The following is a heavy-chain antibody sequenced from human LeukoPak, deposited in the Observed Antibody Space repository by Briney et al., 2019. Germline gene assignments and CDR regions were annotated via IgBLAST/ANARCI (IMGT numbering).Heavy chain of an antibody. CDR3: AKDHIWNGIAIYGVTED. CDR1: GFTFSHYT. J-gene: IGHJ4*02. Sequence: PGGSLRLSCAASGFTFSHYTLSWVRQAPGKGLEWVSLIRGSGATTYYADSVKGRFTISRDNSKNTLYLQMTSLGAEDTAVYYYAKDHIWNGIAIYGVTEDWGQGTLVTVSS. CDR2: IRGSGATT. D-gene: IGHD3-3*01. V-gene: IGHV3-23*01.